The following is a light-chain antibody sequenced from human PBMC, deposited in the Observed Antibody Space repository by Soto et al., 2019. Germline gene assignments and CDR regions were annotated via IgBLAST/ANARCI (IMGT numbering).Light chain of an antibody. J-gene: IGKJ1*01. V-gene: IGKV3-15*01. Sequence: EIIMTQSPSTVSVSPGERATLSCRASQSVSNTLAWFQQKPGQAPRLLIYDTSTRATGIPARFSGSGSGTEFTLTISSLQSEDFEVYYCQQYSMWLWTFGQGTKVDIK. CDR2: DTS. CDR3: QQYSMWLWT. CDR1: QSVSNT.